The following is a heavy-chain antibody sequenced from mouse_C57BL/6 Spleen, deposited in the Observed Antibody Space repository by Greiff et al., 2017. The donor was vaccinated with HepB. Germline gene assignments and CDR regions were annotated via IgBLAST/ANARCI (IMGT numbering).Heavy chain of an antibody. J-gene: IGHJ3*01. CDR1: GYAFSSSW. V-gene: IGHV1-82*01. Sequence: QVQLKESGPELVKPGASVKISCKASGYAFSSSWMNWVKQRPGKGLEWIGRIYPGDGDTNYNGKFKGKATMTADTSSSTAYMQLSSLTSEDSAVYFCARACLAWFAYWGQGTLVTVSA. CDR2: IYPGDGDT. CDR3: ARACLAWFAY.